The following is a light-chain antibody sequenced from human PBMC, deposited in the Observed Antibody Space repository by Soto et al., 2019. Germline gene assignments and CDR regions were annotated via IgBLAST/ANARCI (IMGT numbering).Light chain of an antibody. Sequence: QSALTQPASVSGSPGQSITISCTRTNSDVGSYHFVSWYQQHPGKAPKVMIFEVSKRPSGVSDRFSGSKSGNTASLTISGRQAEDEADYYCCSDAGSSTYVFGTGTKVTVL. CDR1: NSDVGSYHF. CDR3: CSDAGSSTYV. CDR2: EVS. J-gene: IGLJ1*01. V-gene: IGLV2-23*02.